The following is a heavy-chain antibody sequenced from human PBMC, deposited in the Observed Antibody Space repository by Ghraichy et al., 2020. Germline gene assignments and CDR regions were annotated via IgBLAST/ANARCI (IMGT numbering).Heavy chain of an antibody. CDR3: AKSGSGWSAFWGS. CDR2: ISGSGGNI. V-gene: IGHV3-23*01. D-gene: IGHD6-19*01. Sequence: LSLTCAASGFTFSSFTMSWVRQAPGKGLEWVSAISGSGGNIYYADSVKGRFTISRDNSKNTLYLQMDSLRAEDTAEYYCAKSGSGWSAFWGSWGQGTLVTLSS. CDR1: GFTFSSFT. J-gene: IGHJ5*02.